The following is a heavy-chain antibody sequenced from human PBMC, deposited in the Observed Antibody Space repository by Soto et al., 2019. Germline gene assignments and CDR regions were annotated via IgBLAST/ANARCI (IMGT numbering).Heavy chain of an antibody. J-gene: IGHJ3*02. Sequence: QVQLQQWGAGLLKPSETLSLTCAVYGGSFSGYYWSWIRQPPGKGLEWIGEINHSGSTNYNPSLKSRVTISVDTSENQFSLKLSSVTAADTAVYYCARMKEWELLRGYDAFDIWGQGTMVTVSS. CDR1: GGSFSGYY. V-gene: IGHV4-34*01. CDR3: ARMKEWELLRGYDAFDI. CDR2: INHSGST. D-gene: IGHD1-26*01.